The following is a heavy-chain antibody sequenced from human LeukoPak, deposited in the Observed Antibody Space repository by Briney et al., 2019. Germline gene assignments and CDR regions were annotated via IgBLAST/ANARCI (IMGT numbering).Heavy chain of an antibody. CDR3: AGEAKQQWLVPEEYYFDY. J-gene: IGHJ4*02. V-gene: IGHV3-33*01. Sequence: GGSLRLSCAASGFTFSSYGMHWVRQPPGKGLEWVAVIWYDGSNKYYADSVKGRFTISRDNSKNTLSLQMNSLRAEDTAVYYGAGEAKQQWLVPEEYYFDYWGQGTLVTVSS. CDR1: GFTFSSYG. CDR2: IWYDGSNK. D-gene: IGHD6-19*01.